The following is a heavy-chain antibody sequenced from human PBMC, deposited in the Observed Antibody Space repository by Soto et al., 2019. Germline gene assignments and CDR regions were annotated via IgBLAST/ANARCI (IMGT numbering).Heavy chain of an antibody. J-gene: IGHJ4*02. CDR1: GYTFTSYY. Sequence: QVQLVQSGAEVKKPGASVKISCKASGYTFTSYYMHWVRQAPGQGLEWMGIINPSGGSTNYAQKLRGRVAMPRDTSTSTVYMELSSLRSEDTAVYYCARPPYPGCINAVCYPLDYWGQGTLVTVSS. CDR3: ARPPYPGCINAVCYPLDY. D-gene: IGHD2-8*01. V-gene: IGHV1-46*01. CDR2: INPSGGST.